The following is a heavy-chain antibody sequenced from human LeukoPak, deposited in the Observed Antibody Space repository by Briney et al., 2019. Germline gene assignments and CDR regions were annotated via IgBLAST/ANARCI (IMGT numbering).Heavy chain of an antibody. CDR2: ISTSSTYI. Sequence: PGGSLRLSCAASGFTFTTYTMNWVRQAPGKGLEWVSSISTSSTYIYYADSVKGRFTISRDNAKNSLYLQMNSLTAEDTAVYYCARGGIAAAKPNWFDPWGQGTLVTVSS. CDR3: ARGGIAAAKPNWFDP. D-gene: IGHD6-13*01. CDR1: GFTFTTYT. J-gene: IGHJ5*02. V-gene: IGHV3-21*01.